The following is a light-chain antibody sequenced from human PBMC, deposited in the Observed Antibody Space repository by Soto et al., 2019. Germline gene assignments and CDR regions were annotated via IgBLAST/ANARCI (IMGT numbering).Light chain of an antibody. V-gene: IGKV3-15*01. J-gene: IGKJ5*01. CDR2: DTS. Sequence: EIVLTQSPGTLSVSPGERATPSCRASQSVSIKLAWYQQKPGQAPRLLIYDTSTRATGIPARFSGSGSGTEFTLTISSLQSEDFAVYYCQQYNNWPPITFGQGTRLEIK. CDR3: QQYNNWPPIT. CDR1: QSVSIK.